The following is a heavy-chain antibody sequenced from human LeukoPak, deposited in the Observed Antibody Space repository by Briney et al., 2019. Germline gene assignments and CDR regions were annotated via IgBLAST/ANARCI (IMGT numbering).Heavy chain of an antibody. CDR2: INPSGGST. CDR3: SRENRYGGVSIDL. CDR1: GYTFTSYY. J-gene: IGHJ2*01. Sequence: ASVKVSCKASGYTFTSYYMHWVRQAPGQGLEWMGIINPSGGSTSYAQKFQGRVTMTRDTSTSTVYMELSSLRSENTAVYYCSRENRYGGVSIDLWGRGTLVTVSS. D-gene: IGHD6-25*01. V-gene: IGHV1-46*01.